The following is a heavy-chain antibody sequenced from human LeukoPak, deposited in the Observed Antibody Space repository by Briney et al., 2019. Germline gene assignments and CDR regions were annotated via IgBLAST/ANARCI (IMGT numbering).Heavy chain of an antibody. D-gene: IGHD6-13*01. CDR2: IYHSGST. CDR3: ARAAAGRLAWFDP. V-gene: IGHV4-38-2*01. CDR1: GYSISSGYY. Sequence: SETLSLTCAVSGYSISSGYYWGWIRQPPGKGLEWIGSIYHSGSTYYNPSLKSRVTISVDTSKNQFSLKLSSVTAADTAVYYCARAAAGRLAWFDPWSQGTLVTVSS. J-gene: IGHJ5*02.